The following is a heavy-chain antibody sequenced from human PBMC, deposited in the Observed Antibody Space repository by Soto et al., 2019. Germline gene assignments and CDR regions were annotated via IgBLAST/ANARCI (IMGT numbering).Heavy chain of an antibody. CDR2: ISYDGSNK. J-gene: IGHJ4*02. CDR3: AKDAYIGYDPAFDY. CDR1: GFTFSSYA. V-gene: IGHV3-30-3*01. D-gene: IGHD5-12*01. Sequence: PGGSLRLSCAASGFTFSSYAMHWVRQAPGKGLEWVAVISYDGSNKYYADSVKGRFTISRDNSKNTLYLQMNSLRAEDTALYYFAKDAYIGYDPAFDYWGQGTLVTVSS.